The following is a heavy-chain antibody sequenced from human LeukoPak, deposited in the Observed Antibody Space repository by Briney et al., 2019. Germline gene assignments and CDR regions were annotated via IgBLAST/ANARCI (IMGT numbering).Heavy chain of an antibody. Sequence: SETLSLTCTVSGGSISSYYWSWIRQPPGKGLEWIGYIYTSGSTNYNPSLKSRVTISVDTSKNQFSLKLSSVTAADTAVYYCASWYLGYFDYWDQGTLVTVSS. D-gene: IGHD3-16*01. V-gene: IGHV4-4*09. CDR2: IYTSGST. CDR3: ASWYLGYFDY. J-gene: IGHJ4*02. CDR1: GGSISSYY.